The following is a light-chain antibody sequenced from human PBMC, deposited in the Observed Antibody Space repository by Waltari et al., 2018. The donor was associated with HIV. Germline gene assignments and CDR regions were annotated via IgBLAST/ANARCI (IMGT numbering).Light chain of an antibody. CDR3: QTWDSGTIV. J-gene: IGLJ3*02. CDR1: NLGNKY. Sequence: SYELAQPPSVSVSSGQTASISCSGNNLGNKYVSWYQQRSGQSPLLVLYQDTKRPSGVPERFSGSYAGNTATLTINETEALDEAEYSCQTWDSGTIVFGGGTKLSVL. V-gene: IGLV3-1*01. CDR2: QDT.